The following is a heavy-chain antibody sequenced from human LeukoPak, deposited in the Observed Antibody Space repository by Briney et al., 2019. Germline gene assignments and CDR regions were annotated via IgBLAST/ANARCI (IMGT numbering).Heavy chain of an antibody. CDR2: IKSDGST. J-gene: IGHJ1*01. D-gene: IGHD3-22*01. V-gene: IGHV3-74*01. CDR1: GFTFENYA. CDR3: ARAPSEIGGYYPEYFRH. Sequence: GGSLRLSCAASGFTFENYAMHWVRQAPGKGLVWVSRIKSDGSTNYADSVKGRFTISRDNAKNTLSLQMNSLRAEDTGVYYCARAPSEIGGYYPEYFRHWGQGTLVTVSS.